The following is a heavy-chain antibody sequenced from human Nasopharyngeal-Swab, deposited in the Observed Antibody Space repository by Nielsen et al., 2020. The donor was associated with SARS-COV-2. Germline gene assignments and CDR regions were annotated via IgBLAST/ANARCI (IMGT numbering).Heavy chain of an antibody. J-gene: IGHJ2*01. V-gene: IGHV3-43*01. D-gene: IGHD2-15*01. CDR1: GFTFDDYT. Sequence: GESLKISCAASGFTFDDYTMHWVRQAPGKGLEWVSLISWDGGSTYYADSVKGRFTISRDNSKNTLYLQMNSLRAEDMAVYYCAKCATLHWYFDLWGRGTLVTVS. CDR3: AKCATLHWYFDL. CDR2: ISWDGGST.